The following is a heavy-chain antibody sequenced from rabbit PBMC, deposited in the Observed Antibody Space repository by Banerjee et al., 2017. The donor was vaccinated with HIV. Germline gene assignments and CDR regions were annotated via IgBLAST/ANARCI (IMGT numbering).Heavy chain of an antibody. J-gene: IGHJ4*01. D-gene: IGHD8-1*01. CDR1: GFSFSSNA. Sequence: QSLEESGGDLVKPGASLTLTCTASGFSFSSNAMSWVRQAPGKGPEWIGYISGNILRNTYFANWAKGRFTISKTSSTTVTLQMTSLTAADTATYFCARWAGSSDPSGFKLWGPGTLVTVS. CDR2: ISGNILRNT. CDR3: ARWAGSSDPSGFKL. V-gene: IGHV1S40*01.